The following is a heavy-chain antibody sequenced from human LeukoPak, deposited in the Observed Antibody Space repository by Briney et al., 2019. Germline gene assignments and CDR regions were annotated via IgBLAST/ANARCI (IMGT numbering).Heavy chain of an antibody. J-gene: IGHJ6*03. D-gene: IGHD4-23*01. CDR2: ISAYNCNT. Sequence: GASVKVSCKASRYTFSSYGISWVRQAPGQGLEWMGWISAYNCNTNYAQKLQGRVTMTTDTSTSTAYMEVRSLRSDDTAVYYCARDRGGFVDFWGKGTTVTVSS. CDR3: ARDRGGFVDF. V-gene: IGHV1-18*01. CDR1: RYTFSSYG.